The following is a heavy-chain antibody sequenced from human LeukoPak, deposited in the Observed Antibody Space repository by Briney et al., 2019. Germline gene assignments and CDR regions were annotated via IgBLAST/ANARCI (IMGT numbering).Heavy chain of an antibody. V-gene: IGHV4-59*08. CDR2: VSSDGTT. Sequence: SETLSLTCSVSGDSVTSYYWSWIRQPPGKGLEWIGYVSSDGTTNYTPSLRSRVIMSVDTAKNHISLSLTSLTAADTAIYYCGRLDCTGDGCYNHWGRGTLVTVSS. CDR3: GRLDCTGDGCYNH. J-gene: IGHJ4*02. CDR1: GDSVTSYY. D-gene: IGHD2-8*02.